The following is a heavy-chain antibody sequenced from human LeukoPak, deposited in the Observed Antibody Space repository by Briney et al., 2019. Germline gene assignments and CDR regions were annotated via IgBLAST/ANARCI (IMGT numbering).Heavy chain of an antibody. V-gene: IGHV4-34*01. CDR3: ARGLLRIVDSYPPNLLFDY. D-gene: IGHD3-22*01. J-gene: IGHJ4*02. Sequence: SETLSLTCAVYGGPFSGYYWSWIRQPPGKGLEWIGEINHSGSTNYNPSLKSRVTISVDTSKNQFSLKLSSVTAADTAVYYCARGLLRIVDSYPPNLLFDYWGQGTLVTVSS. CDR2: INHSGST. CDR1: GGPFSGYY.